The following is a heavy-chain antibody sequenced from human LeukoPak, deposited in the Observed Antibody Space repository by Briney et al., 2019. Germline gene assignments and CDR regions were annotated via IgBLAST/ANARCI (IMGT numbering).Heavy chain of an antibody. V-gene: IGHV3-20*04. CDR3: ARGQPMATSEN. CDR2: INWNGGST. J-gene: IGHJ4*02. Sequence: GGSLRLSCAASGFTFDDYGMSWVRQAPGKGLEWVSGINWNGGSTGYADSVKGRFTISRDNAKNSLYLQMNSLRAEDTAVYYCARGQPMATSENWGQGTLVTVSS. CDR1: GFTFDDYG. D-gene: IGHD5-24*01.